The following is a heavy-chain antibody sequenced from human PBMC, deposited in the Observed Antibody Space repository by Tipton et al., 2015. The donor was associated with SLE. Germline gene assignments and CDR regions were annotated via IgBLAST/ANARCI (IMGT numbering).Heavy chain of an antibody. CDR1: GFTFGTYW. CDR2: IRQDGSEK. V-gene: IGHV3-7*05. D-gene: IGHD4-17*01. CDR3: ARDGYGDFFDY. J-gene: IGHJ4*02. Sequence: SLRLSCAASGFTFGTYWMSWVRQAPGKGLEWVANIRQDGSEKYYVDSVKGRFTISRDNAKNSLYLQMNSLRAEDTAVYYCARDGYGDFFDYWGQGTLVTVSS.